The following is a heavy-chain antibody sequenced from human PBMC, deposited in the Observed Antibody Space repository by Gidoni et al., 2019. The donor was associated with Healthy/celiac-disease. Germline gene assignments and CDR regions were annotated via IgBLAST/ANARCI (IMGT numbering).Heavy chain of an antibody. CDR2: MNPNSGNT. J-gene: IGHJ4*02. V-gene: IGHV1-8*01. Sequence: QVQLVQSGAEVKKPGSSVKVSCKASGSTFPSYDINWVRQATGKGLEWMGWMNPNSGNTGYAQKFQGRVTMTRNTSISTAYMELSSLRSEDTAVYYCARARGIAARRGFDYWGQGTLVTVSS. D-gene: IGHD6-6*01. CDR1: GSTFPSYD. CDR3: ARARGIAARRGFDY.